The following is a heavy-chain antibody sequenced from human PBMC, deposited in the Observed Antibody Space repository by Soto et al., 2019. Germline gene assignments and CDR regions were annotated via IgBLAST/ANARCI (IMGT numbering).Heavy chain of an antibody. CDR1: GGTFSSYA. Sequence: ASVKVSCKASGGTFSSYAISCVRQAPGQGLEWMGGIIPIFGTANYAQKFQGRVTITADKSTSTAYMELSSLRSEDTAVYYCARYVPAAGFHYYYYYGMDVWGQGTTVTVSS. CDR3: ARYVPAAGFHYYYYYGMDV. D-gene: IGHD2-2*01. J-gene: IGHJ6*02. CDR2: IIPIFGTA. V-gene: IGHV1-69*06.